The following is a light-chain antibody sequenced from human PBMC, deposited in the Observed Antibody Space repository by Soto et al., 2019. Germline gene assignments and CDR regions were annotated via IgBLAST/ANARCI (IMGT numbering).Light chain of an antibody. CDR3: AAWDNSLSGWV. CDR1: SSNIGSTS. J-gene: IGLJ3*02. CDR2: SNN. V-gene: IGLV1-44*01. Sequence: QSVLTQPPSASGTPGQRVTISCSGSSSNIGSTSVYWYQQLPGTAPTLLIYSNNRRPSGVPDRLSGSKSGTSASLAISGLQSEDEADYYCAAWDNSLSGWVFGGGTKLTVL.